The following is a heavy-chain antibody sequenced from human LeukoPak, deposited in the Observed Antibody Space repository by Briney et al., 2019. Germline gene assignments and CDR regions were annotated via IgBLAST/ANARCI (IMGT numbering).Heavy chain of an antibody. D-gene: IGHD4/OR15-4a*01. CDR2: IKQDGSEK. CDR1: GFTFSHYG. V-gene: IGHV3-7*01. Sequence: PGRSLRLSCAASGFTFSHYGVHWVRQAPGKGLEWVANIKQDGSEKYYVDSVKGRFTISRDNAKNSLYLQMNSLRAEDTAVYYCARDYLYGGRYYYYGMDVWAKGPRSPSP. J-gene: IGHJ6*02. CDR3: ARDYLYGGRYYYYGMDV.